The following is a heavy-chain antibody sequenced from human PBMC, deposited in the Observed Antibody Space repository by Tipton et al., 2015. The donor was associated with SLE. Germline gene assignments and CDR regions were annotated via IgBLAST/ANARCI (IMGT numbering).Heavy chain of an antibody. Sequence: TLSLTCTVSGDSFSGYYYNWFRQPPGKGLEWIGYIYHSGSTNYNPSLQSRVTISVDSSKNQFSLKLTSVTAADTAVYYCARALGQGLYYFYYMDVWGKGTSVTVSS. J-gene: IGHJ6*03. V-gene: IGHV4-59*01. CDR3: ARALGQGLYYFYYMDV. CDR2: IYHSGST. D-gene: IGHD3-10*01. CDR1: GDSFSGYY.